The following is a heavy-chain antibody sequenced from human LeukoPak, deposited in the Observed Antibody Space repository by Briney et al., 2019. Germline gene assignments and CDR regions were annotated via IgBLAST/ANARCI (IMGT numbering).Heavy chain of an antibody. CDR2: IYYSGST. Sequence: PSQTLSLTCTVSGGSISSGSYYWSWIRQPPGKGLEWIGYIYYSGSTNYNPSLKSRVTISVDTSKNQFSLKLSSVTAADTAVYYCARGGSSWSYWGQGTLVTVSS. CDR3: ARGGSSWSY. J-gene: IGHJ4*02. D-gene: IGHD6-13*01. CDR1: GGSISSGSYY. V-gene: IGHV4-61*01.